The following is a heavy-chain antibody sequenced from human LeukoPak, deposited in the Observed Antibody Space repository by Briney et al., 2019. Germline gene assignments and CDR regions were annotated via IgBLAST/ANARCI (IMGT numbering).Heavy chain of an antibody. V-gene: IGHV3-23*01. Sequence: GGSLRLSCAASGFTFSNYAMNWVRQAPGEGLEWVSAIGGSGGSTHYADSVKGRFTISRDNSKNTLYLQMNSLRAEDTAVYYCAAYYDFWSGDYWGQGTLVTVSS. J-gene: IGHJ4*02. CDR2: IGGSGGST. CDR3: AAYYDFWSGDY. D-gene: IGHD3-3*01. CDR1: GFTFSNYA.